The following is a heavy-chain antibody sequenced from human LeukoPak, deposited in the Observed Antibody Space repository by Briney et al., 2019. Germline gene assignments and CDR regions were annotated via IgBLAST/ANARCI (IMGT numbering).Heavy chain of an antibody. V-gene: IGHV3-21*01. CDR3: ARGGLRQQLWPEDS. J-gene: IGHJ4*02. D-gene: IGHD6-13*01. CDR1: GFIFSSYS. CDR2: ISSSKNYI. Sequence: GGSLRLSCAASGFIFSSYSMNWVRQAPGKGLEWVSSISSSKNYIYYADSVEGRFTISRDNAKNSLYLQMNSLRAEDTAVYYCARGGLRQQLWPEDSWGQGTLVTVSS.